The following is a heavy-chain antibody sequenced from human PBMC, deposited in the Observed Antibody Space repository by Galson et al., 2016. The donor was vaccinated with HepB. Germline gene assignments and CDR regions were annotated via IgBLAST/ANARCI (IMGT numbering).Heavy chain of an antibody. CDR3: VRRGFGGWGAFDI. CDR2: ISESDGRT. CDR1: GFPFYNYV. D-gene: IGHD3-3*01. J-gene: IGHJ3*02. Sequence: SLRLSCAASGFPFYNYVMNWVRQAPGMGLEWVSSISESDGRTSYADSVRGRFTISRDNSKIALYLQMNSLRVEDTAIYYCVRRGFGGWGAFDIWGQGTMVTVSS. V-gene: IGHV3-23*01.